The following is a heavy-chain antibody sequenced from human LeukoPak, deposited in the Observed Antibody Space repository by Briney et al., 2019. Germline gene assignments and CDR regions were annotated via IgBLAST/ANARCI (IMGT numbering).Heavy chain of an antibody. CDR1: GYTFTGYY. J-gene: IGHJ4*02. CDR3: ARDIIPTFRDSSGLGDY. V-gene: IGHV1-2*02. D-gene: IGHD3-22*01. Sequence: ASVKVSCKASGYTFTGYYMHWVRQAPGQGLEWMGWTNPNSGGTNYAQKFQGRVTMTRDTSISTAYMELSRLRSDDTAVYYCARDIIPTFRDSSGLGDYWGQGTLVTVSS. CDR2: TNPNSGGT.